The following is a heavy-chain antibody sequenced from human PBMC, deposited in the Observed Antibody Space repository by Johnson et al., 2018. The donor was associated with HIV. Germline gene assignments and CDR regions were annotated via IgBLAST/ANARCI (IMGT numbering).Heavy chain of an antibody. J-gene: IGHJ3*02. Sequence: QVQLVESGGGVVQPGRSLRLSCAASRFTFSSYAMHWVRQAPGQGLEWVAVISYDGSNKYYADSVKGRFTISRDNSKNTLYLQMNSLRAEDTAVYYCAREGGGHDYGDRDAFDIWGQGTMVTVSS. CDR1: RFTFSSYA. D-gene: IGHD4-17*01. CDR3: AREGGGHDYGDRDAFDI. CDR2: ISYDGSNK. V-gene: IGHV3-30-3*01.